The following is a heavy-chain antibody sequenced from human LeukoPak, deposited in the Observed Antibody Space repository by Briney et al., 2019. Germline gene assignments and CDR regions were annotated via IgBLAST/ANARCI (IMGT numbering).Heavy chain of an antibody. CDR3: AKDGGWLQS. CDR2: ISYDGSNK. J-gene: IGHJ5*02. CDR1: GFTFSSYG. V-gene: IGHV3-30*18. D-gene: IGHD5-24*01. Sequence: PGGSLRLSCAASGFTFSSYGMHWVRQAPGKGLEWVAVISYDGSNKYYADSVKGRFTISRDNSKNTLYLQMNSLRAEDTAVYYCAKDGGWLQSWGQGTLVTVSS.